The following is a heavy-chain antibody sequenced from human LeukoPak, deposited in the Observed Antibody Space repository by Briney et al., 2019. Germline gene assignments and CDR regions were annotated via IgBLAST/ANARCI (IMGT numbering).Heavy chain of an antibody. Sequence: GGSLRLSCAASGFTFSHYSMNWVRQAPGKGLEWVSSNTSSSTYIYYADSVKGRFTISRDNAKNSLYLQMNSLGAEDTAVYYCARAYGSRDGYNSDYWGQGTLVTVSS. CDR3: ARAYGSRDGYNSDY. CDR1: GFTFSHYS. D-gene: IGHD5-24*01. CDR2: NTSSSTYI. J-gene: IGHJ4*02. V-gene: IGHV3-21*01.